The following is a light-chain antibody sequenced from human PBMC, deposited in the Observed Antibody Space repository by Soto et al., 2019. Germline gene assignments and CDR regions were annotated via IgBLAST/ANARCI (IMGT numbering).Light chain of an antibody. J-gene: IGKJ1*01. V-gene: IGKV3-20*01. CDR2: GAS. CDR3: QQYGSSPQT. CDR1: QSVSSSY. Sequence: EIVLTQSPGTLSLSPGERATLSCRASQSVSSSYLAWYQQKPGQAPRLLIYGASSRATGIPDRFSGSGSGPDFTLTISRLEAEDCAVYYYQQYGSSPQTFGQGTKVEIK.